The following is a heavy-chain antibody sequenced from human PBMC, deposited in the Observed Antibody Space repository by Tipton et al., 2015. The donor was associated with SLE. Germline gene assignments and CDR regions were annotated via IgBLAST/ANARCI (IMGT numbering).Heavy chain of an antibody. CDR2: IYNVGST. CDR3: ARDQGGILDD. Sequence: LRLSCTVSGASISSYYWSWIRQPPGKGLDWIGYIYNVGSTNYNPSLKSRLTISVDMSKNQFSLKLSSVTAADAAVYYCARDQGGILDDWGQGTLVTVSS. V-gene: IGHV4-59*01. D-gene: IGHD3-16*01. CDR1: GASISSYY. J-gene: IGHJ4*02.